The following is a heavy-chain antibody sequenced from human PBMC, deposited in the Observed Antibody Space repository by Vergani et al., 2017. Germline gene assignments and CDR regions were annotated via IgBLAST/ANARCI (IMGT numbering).Heavy chain of an antibody. CDR1: GFTFSSYA. CDR3: ARNRNDFWSGYYVD. CDR2: ISGSGGST. Sequence: EVQLLESGGGLVQPGGSLRLSCAASGFTFSSYAMSWVRQAPGKGLEWVSAISGSGGSTYYADSVKGRFTISRDNSKNTLYLQMDSLRAEDTAVYYCARNRNDFWSGYYVDWGQGTLVTVSS. D-gene: IGHD3-3*01. J-gene: IGHJ4*02. V-gene: IGHV3-23*01.